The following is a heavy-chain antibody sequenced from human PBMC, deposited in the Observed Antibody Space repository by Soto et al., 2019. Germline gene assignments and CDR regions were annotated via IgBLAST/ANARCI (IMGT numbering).Heavy chain of an antibody. D-gene: IGHD3-9*01. J-gene: IGHJ3*02. Sequence: ASVKVSCKASGYTFTSYAMHWVRQAPGQRLEWMGWINAGNGNTKYSQKFQGRVTITRDTSASTAYMELSSLRSEDTAVYYCARHTGIDWEDDAFDIWGQGTMVTV. V-gene: IGHV1-3*01. CDR2: INAGNGNT. CDR1: GYTFTSYA. CDR3: ARHTGIDWEDDAFDI.